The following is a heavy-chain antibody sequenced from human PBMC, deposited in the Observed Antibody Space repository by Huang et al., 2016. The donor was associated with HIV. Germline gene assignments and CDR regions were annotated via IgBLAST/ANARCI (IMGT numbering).Heavy chain of an antibody. CDR3: ARDKSGGDANWYFDL. CDR1: GGTFSSYA. CDR2: IFPIFGTA. J-gene: IGHJ2*01. Sequence: QVQLVQSGAEVKKPGSSVKVSCKASGGTFSSYAINWVRPAPGQGLEWRGGIFPIFGTANYAQKFQGRVTITADESTSTAYMELSSLRSEDTAVYYCARDKSGGDANWYFDLWGRGTLVTVSS. D-gene: IGHD2-21*01. V-gene: IGHV1-69*01.